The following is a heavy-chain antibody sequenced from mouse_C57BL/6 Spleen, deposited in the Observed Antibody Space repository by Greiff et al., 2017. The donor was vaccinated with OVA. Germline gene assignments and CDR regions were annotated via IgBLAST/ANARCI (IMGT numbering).Heavy chain of an antibody. CDR1: GYTFTSYW. CDR2: IDPSDSYT. J-gene: IGHJ4*01. V-gene: IGHV1-69*01. D-gene: IGHD2-4*01. Sequence: VQLQQPGAELVMPGASVKLSCKASGYTFTSYWMHWVKQRPGQGLEWIGEIDPSDSYTNYNQKFKGKSTLTVDKSSSTAYMQLSSLTSEDSAVYYCARRDDYDFYAMDYWGQGTSVTVSS. CDR3: ARRDDYDFYAMDY.